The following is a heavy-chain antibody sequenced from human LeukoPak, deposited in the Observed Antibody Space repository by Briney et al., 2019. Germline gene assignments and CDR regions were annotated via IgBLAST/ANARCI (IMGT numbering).Heavy chain of an antibody. CDR3: ARHVVVAGGAFDI. CDR2: IYPGDSDT. Sequence: GESLKISCKGSGYSFTSYWIGWVRQMPGKGLEWMGIIYPGDSDTRYSPSFQGQVTISADKPISTAYLQWSSLKASDTAMYYCARHVVVAGGAFDIWGQGTMVTVSS. D-gene: IGHD2-15*01. J-gene: IGHJ3*02. CDR1: GYSFTSYW. V-gene: IGHV5-51*01.